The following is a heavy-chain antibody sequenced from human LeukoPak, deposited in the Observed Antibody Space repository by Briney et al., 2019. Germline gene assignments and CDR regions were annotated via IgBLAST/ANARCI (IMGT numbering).Heavy chain of an antibody. V-gene: IGHV1-2*02. J-gene: IGHJ4*02. Sequence: ASVKVSCKASGYTFTGYYMHWVRQAPGQGLEWMGWINPNSGGTNYAQKFQGRVTMTRDTSISTAYMELSRLRSDDTAVYYCARXRTRTFRDIVVVPAAIGYWGQGTLVTVSS. D-gene: IGHD2-2*01. CDR1: GYTFTGYY. CDR2: INPNSGGT. CDR3: ARXRTRTFRDIVVVPAAIGY.